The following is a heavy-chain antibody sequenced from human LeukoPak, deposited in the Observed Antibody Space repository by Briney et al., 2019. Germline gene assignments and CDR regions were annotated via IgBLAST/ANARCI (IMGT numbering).Heavy chain of an antibody. Sequence: GGSLRLSCAASGFTFSSYAMSWVRQAPGKGLEWVSAISGSGGSTYSADSVKGRFTISRDNSKNTLYLQMNSLRAEDTAVYYRAKRGYYCDSSGYYYFDYWGQGTLVTVSS. V-gene: IGHV3-23*01. CDR3: AKRGYYCDSSGYYYFDY. D-gene: IGHD3-22*01. CDR1: GFTFSSYA. J-gene: IGHJ4*02. CDR2: ISGSGGST.